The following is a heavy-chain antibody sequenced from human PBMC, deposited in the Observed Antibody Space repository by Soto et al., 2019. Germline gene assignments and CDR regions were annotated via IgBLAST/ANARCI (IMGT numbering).Heavy chain of an antibody. CDR3: AAYSGYYGSGSYPLVAFDP. J-gene: IGHJ5*02. Sequence: SETLSLTCAVSGGSISSGGYSWSWIRQPPGKGLEWIGYIYHSGSTYYNPSLKSRVTISVDRSKNQFSLKLSSVTAADTAVYYCAAYSGYYGSGSYPLVAFDPWGQGTLVTVSS. D-gene: IGHD3-10*01. CDR1: GGSISSGGYS. V-gene: IGHV4-30-2*01. CDR2: IYHSGST.